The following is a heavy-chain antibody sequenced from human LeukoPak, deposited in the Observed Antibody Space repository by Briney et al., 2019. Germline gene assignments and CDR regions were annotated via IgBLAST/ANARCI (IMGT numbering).Heavy chain of an antibody. CDR3: ARDVRQLVLY. D-gene: IGHD6-6*01. CDR2: ISSSSSYI. CDR1: GFTFSSYS. Sequence: GGSLRHSCAASGFTFSSYSVNWVRQAPGKGLEWVSSISSSSSYIYYADSVKGRFTISRDNAKNSLYLQMNSLRAEDTAVYYCARDVRQLVLYWGQGTLVTVSS. V-gene: IGHV3-21*01. J-gene: IGHJ4*02.